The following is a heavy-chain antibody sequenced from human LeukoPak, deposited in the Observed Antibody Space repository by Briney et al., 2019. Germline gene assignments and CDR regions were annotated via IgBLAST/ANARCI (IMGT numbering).Heavy chain of an antibody. D-gene: IGHD6-13*01. CDR1: GFTVSSNY. J-gene: IGHJ4*02. Sequence: PGGSLRLSRAASGFTVSSNYMGWVRQAPGKGLEWVSIIYSGGNTYYADSVKGRFTISRDNSKNTLYLQMNSLRADDTAVYYCARVGAAAGLFDYWGQGTLVTVSS. V-gene: IGHV3-53*01. CDR3: ARVGAAAGLFDY. CDR2: IYSGGNT.